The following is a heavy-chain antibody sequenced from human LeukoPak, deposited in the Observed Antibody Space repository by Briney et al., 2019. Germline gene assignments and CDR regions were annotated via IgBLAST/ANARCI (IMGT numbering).Heavy chain of an antibody. CDR2: IFDIT. J-gene: IGHJ4*02. CDR1: GFSLSNYG. V-gene: IGHV3-23*01. CDR3: AKDRRSYGGTSFVS. Sequence: GGSLRLSCAASGFSLSNYGLSWVRPAPGEGLEWVSAIFDITWDAGSVKGRFTNSRDRAQNTVYLQMNNLRAEDTAVYYCAKDRRSYGGTSFVSWGRGTLVTVSS. D-gene: IGHD4-23*01.